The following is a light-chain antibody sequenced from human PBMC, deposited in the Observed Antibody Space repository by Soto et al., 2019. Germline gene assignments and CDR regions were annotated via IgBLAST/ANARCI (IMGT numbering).Light chain of an antibody. CDR3: QEYETSQT. V-gene: IGKV1-5*03. Sequence: DIQMTQSPSTLSGSVGDRVTITCRASQTISSWLAWYQQKPGKAPKLLIYKASTLKSGVPSRLSGRGSGTEFAVTICRLQPDEFATYICQEYETSQTVGPGTKVDIK. CDR2: KAS. J-gene: IGKJ1*01. CDR1: QTISSW.